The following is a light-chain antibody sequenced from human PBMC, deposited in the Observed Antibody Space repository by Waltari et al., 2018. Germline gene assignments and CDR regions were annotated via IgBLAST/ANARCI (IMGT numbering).Light chain of an antibody. J-gene: IGKJ1*01. CDR2: SAS. V-gene: IGKV3-20*01. Sequence: RASQSVSKEYLAWYQQKSGQAPRFRIDSASSRDTGIPERFGCSGSGTYFTLTISRLDPEDFAVYYCQQYGSSPPTFGQGTKVEIK. CDR1: QSVSKEY. CDR3: QQYGSSPPT.